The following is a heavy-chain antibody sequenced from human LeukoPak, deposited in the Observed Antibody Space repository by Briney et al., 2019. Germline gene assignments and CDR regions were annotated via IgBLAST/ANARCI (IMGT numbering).Heavy chain of an antibody. CDR2: MNPNSGNT. V-gene: IGHV1-8*01. CDR1: GYTFTSYD. D-gene: IGHD3-10*01. J-gene: IGHJ6*03. Sequence: ASVKVSCKASGYTFTSYDINWVRQATGQGLEWMGWMNPNSGNTGYAQKFQGRVTMTRNTSISTAYMELSSLRSEDTAVYYCARGQRITMVRGVKGYYMDVWGKGTTVTISS. CDR3: ARGQRITMVRGVKGYYMDV.